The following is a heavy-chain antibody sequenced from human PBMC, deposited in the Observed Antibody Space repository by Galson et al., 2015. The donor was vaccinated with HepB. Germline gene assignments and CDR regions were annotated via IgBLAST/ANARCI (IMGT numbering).Heavy chain of an antibody. V-gene: IGHV1-69*13. CDR2: IIPIFGTA. CDR3: TVVPAAIGRESPGGYYYYYMDV. D-gene: IGHD2-2*01. J-gene: IGHJ6*03. CDR1: GGTFSSYA. Sequence: SVKVSCKASGGTFSSYAISWVRQAPGQGLEWMGGIIPIFGTANYAQKFQGRVTITADESTSTAYMELSSLRSEDTAVYYCTVVPAAIGRESPGGYYYYYMDVWGKGTTVTVSS.